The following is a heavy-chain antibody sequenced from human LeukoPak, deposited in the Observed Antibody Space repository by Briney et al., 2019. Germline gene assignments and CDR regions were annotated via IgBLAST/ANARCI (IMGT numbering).Heavy chain of an antibody. CDR2: IIGGAGST. V-gene: IGHV3-23*01. J-gene: IGHJ4*02. Sequence: GGTLRLSCAASGFSFSSHGMSWVRQAPGKGLEWVSGIIGGAGSTYFADSVKGRFTISGDNSKNTLFLQMNSLRAEDTAVYYCAHGAMYQLDYWGQGTLVTVSS. D-gene: IGHD2-2*01. CDR1: GFSFSSHG. CDR3: AHGAMYQLDY.